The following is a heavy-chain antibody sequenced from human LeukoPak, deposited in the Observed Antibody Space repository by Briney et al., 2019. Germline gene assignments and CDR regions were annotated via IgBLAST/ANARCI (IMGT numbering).Heavy chain of an antibody. V-gene: IGHV3-64*01. CDR1: GFTFSSYA. CDR3: ARVPILTGSYYFDY. Sequence: GGSRRLSCAASGFTFSSYAFHWVRQAPGKGLEYVSAINANGDNTYYANSVKGRFTISRDNSKNTLYLQMGSLRTEDMAVYYCARVPILTGSYYFDYWGQGILVTVSS. D-gene: IGHD3-9*01. J-gene: IGHJ4*02. CDR2: INANGDNT.